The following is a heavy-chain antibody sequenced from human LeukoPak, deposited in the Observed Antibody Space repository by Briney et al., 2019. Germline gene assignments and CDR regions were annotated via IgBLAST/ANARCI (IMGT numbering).Heavy chain of an antibody. J-gene: IGHJ6*03. CDR3: AGPEWLSVPYYMDV. D-gene: IGHD3-3*01. CDR1: GGSFSGYY. CDR2: INHSGST. V-gene: IGHV4-34*01. Sequence: NPSETLSLTCAVYGGSFSGYYSSWIRQPPGKGLEWIGEINHSGSTNYNPSLKSRVTISVDTSKNQFSLKLSSVTAADTAVYYCAGPEWLSVPYYMDVWGKGTTVTVSS.